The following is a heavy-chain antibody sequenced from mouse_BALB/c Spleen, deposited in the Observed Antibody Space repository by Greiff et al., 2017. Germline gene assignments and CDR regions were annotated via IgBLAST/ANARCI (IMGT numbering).Heavy chain of an antibody. D-gene: IGHD2-10*02. Sequence: EVLLVQSGAGLVKPGGSLRLSCATSGFTFTDYYMSWVSQPPGKALEWMGIIRNKANGYTTEYSVSVKGRFTISRDNSQSILYLQMNTLRAEDSATYYCAREYGNYERDAMDYWGQGTSVTVSS. CDR2: IRNKANGYTT. CDR3: AREYGNYERDAMDY. CDR1: GFTFTDYY. V-gene: IGHV7-3*02. J-gene: IGHJ4*01.